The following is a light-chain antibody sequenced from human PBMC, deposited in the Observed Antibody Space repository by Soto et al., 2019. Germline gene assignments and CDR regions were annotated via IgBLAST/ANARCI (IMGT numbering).Light chain of an antibody. Sequence: QSALTQPPSASGTPGQRVTISCSGSSSNIGSNYVYWYQHLPGTAPKLLIYRNNQRPSGVPDRFSGSKSGTSASLAISGLRSEDEADYYCAAWDNSLSGPVVFGGGTQLTVL. CDR2: RNN. CDR3: AAWDNSLSGPVV. CDR1: SSNIGSNY. J-gene: IGLJ2*01. V-gene: IGLV1-47*01.